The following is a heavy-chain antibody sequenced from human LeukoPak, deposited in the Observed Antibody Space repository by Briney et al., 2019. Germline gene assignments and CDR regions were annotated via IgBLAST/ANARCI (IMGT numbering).Heavy chain of an antibody. J-gene: IGHJ4*02. D-gene: IGHD6-13*01. CDR1: GYTFTNYG. CDR3: ARDGIAAAGTFDY. V-gene: IGHV1-18*04. CDR2: ISAYNGNK. Sequence: GASVKVSCKASGYTFTNYGISWVRQAPGQGLEWMGWISAYNGNKKYAQKLQGRVIMTTDTSTSTAYMEVRSLKSDDTAVYYCARDGIAAAGTFDYWGQGTLVTVSS.